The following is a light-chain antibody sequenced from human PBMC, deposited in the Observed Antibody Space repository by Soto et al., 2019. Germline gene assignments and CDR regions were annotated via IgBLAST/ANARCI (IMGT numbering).Light chain of an antibody. CDR3: HLTYGGAVV. J-gene: IGLJ3*02. V-gene: IGLV7-46*01. CDR2: DLS. Sequence: QAVVTQEPSLTVSPGGTVTLTCGSSTRPVTSDHWPYWLQQKPGQAPRTLIYDLSDKPSWTPARFSGSLLGSKAALTLSGAQPEDEAEYYCHLTYGGAVVFGGGTKLTVL. CDR1: TRPVTSDHW.